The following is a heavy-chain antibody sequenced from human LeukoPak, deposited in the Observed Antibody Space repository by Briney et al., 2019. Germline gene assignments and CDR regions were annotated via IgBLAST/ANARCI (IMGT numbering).Heavy chain of an antibody. CDR3: GRQAAPDY. D-gene: IGHD2-15*01. CDR1: GFIFSSHG. CDR2: ISSSSENI. Sequence: GGSLRLSCAASGFIFSSHGMNWVRQAPGKGLEWVSSISSSSENIYYADSVKGRFTISRDNPKNSLFLQMNSLSVEDTAVYYCGRQAAPDYWGQGILVTVSS. V-gene: IGHV3-21*01. J-gene: IGHJ4*02.